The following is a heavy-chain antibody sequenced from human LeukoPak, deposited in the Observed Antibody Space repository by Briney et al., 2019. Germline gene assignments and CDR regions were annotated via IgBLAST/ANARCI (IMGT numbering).Heavy chain of an antibody. V-gene: IGHV3-48*01. CDR3: ASTYNFWSGYSDPFDY. CDR1: GFTFSSYS. J-gene: IGHJ4*02. D-gene: IGHD3-3*01. Sequence: GGSLRLSCAASGFTFSSYSMNWVRQAPGKGLEWVSYISSSSSTIYYADSVKGRFTISRDNAKNSLYLQMNSLRAEDTAVYYCASTYNFWSGYSDPFDYWGQGTLVTVSS. CDR2: ISSSSSTI.